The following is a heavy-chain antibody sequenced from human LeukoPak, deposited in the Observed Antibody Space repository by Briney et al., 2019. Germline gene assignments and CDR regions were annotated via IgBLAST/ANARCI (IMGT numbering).Heavy chain of an antibody. J-gene: IGHJ4*02. D-gene: IGHD6-13*01. V-gene: IGHV1-8*01. CDR2: MNPNRGDT. CDR3: ARDAPSWSPAGY. Sequence: ASVKVSCKASGYTFTSYDIHWVRQATGQGLEWMGRMNPNRGDTDYAQKFQGRVTMTRDTSISTAYMELSSLRSDDTAVYYCARDAPSWSPAGYWGQGTLVTVSS. CDR1: GYTFTSYD.